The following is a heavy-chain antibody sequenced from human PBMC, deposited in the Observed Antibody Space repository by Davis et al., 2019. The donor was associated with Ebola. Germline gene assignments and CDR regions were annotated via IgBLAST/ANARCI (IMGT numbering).Heavy chain of an antibody. V-gene: IGHV3-7*01. CDR2: IKEDGSDK. D-gene: IGHD6-13*01. CDR1: GFSFSTYW. Sequence: GESLKISCAASGFSFSTYWMSWVRQAPGKGPEWVANIKEDGSDKYYADSVRGRLTISRDNAKNSLYLQMNSLSVEDTAVYYCARDKSVAGGGQKYWGQGTLVIVSS. J-gene: IGHJ4*02. CDR3: ARDKSVAGGGQKY.